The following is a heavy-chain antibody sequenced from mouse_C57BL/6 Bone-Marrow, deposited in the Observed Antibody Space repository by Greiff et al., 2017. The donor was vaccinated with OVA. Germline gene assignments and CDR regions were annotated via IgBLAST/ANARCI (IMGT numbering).Heavy chain of an antibody. CDR1: GFSLTSYA. J-gene: IGHJ2*01. Sequence: VHLVESGPGLVAPSQSLSITCTVSGFSLTSYAISWVRQPPGKGLEWLGVIWTGGGTNYNSALKSRLSISKDNSKSQVFLKMNSLQTDDTARYYCARIISPYYYGSNYFDYWGQGTTLTVSS. D-gene: IGHD1-1*01. CDR2: IWTGGGT. V-gene: IGHV2-9-1*01. CDR3: ARIISPYYYGSNYFDY.